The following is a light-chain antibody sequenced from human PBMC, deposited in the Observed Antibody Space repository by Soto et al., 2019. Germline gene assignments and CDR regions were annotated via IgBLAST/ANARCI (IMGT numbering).Light chain of an antibody. CDR3: SSCTSSSTSDV. CDR2: DVS. V-gene: IGLV2-14*03. CDR1: SSDVGGYNY. J-gene: IGLJ1*01. Sequence: QSALTQPASVSGSPGQSITISCTGTSSDVGGYNYVSWYQQHPGKAPKLMIYDVSNRPSGVSNRFSGSKSGNTASLTISGLQAEAEADYYCSSCTSSSTSDVFGTGTKVTVL.